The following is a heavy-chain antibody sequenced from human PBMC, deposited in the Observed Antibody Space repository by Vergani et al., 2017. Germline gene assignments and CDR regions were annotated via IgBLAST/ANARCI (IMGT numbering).Heavy chain of an antibody. CDR3: VKDHGRTTVTTKGY. Sequence: EVQLVESGGGLVQPGRSLRLSCAASGFTFDDYAMHWVRQAPGKGLEWVSGISWNSGSIGYADSVKGRFTISRDNAKNSLYLQMSSLRAEDTAVYYCVKDHGRTTVTTKGYWGQGTLVTVSS. CDR2: ISWNSGSI. J-gene: IGHJ4*02. CDR1: GFTFDDYA. V-gene: IGHV3-9*01. D-gene: IGHD4-11*01.